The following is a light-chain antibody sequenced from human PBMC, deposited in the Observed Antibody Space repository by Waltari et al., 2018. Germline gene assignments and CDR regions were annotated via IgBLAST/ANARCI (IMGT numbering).Light chain of an antibody. CDR1: SSDVGGYNY. CDR3: CSYAGSSNFYV. CDR2: DVN. Sequence: QSALTQPRSVSGSPGQSVTISCTGTSSDVGGYNYVSWYPHHPGKAPNLIIYDVNKRPSGVPDRFSGSKSGNTASLTISGLQAEDDADYYCCSYAGSSNFYVFGTGTKVTVL. J-gene: IGLJ1*01. V-gene: IGLV2-11*01.